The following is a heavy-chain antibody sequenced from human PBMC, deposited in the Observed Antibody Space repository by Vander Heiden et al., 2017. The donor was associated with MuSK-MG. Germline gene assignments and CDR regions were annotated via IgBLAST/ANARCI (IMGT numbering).Heavy chain of an antibody. CDR3: ARDTSGAFDI. D-gene: IGHD3-16*01. CDR1: GFTVSSNY. CDR2: IYSGGST. J-gene: IGHJ3*02. Sequence: EVQLVEPGGGLVQPGGSLTLSWAASGFTVSSNYMSWVRQAPGKGLEWVSVIYSGGSTYYADSVKGRFTISRDNSKNTLYLQMNSLRAEDTAVYYCARDTSGAFDIWGQGTMVTVSS. V-gene: IGHV3-66*01.